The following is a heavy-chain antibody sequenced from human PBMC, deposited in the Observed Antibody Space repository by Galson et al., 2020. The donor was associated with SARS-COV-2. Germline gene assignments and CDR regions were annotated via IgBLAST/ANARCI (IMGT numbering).Heavy chain of an antibody. CDR3: ARDWSMVAHGGDY. CDR2: LWSDGSYK. V-gene: IGHV3-33*01. D-gene: IGHD2-15*01. Sequence: GGSLRLSCAASGFTFSSYGMHWVRQAPGKGLEWVAVLWSDGSYKYDADSVKGRFTISRDNSKNTLSLQMNSLRAEDTALYYCARDWSMVAHGGDYWGQGTLVTVSS. J-gene: IGHJ4*02. CDR1: GFTFSSYG.